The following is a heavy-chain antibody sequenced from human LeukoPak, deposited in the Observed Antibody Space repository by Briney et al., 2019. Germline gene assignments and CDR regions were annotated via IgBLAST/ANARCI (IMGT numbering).Heavy chain of an antibody. CDR3: ARADIVVVVAATGAAFDI. J-gene: IGHJ3*02. V-gene: IGHV1-69*13. CDR1: GGTFSSYA. D-gene: IGHD2-15*01. CDR2: IIPIFGTA. Sequence: GASVKVSCKASGGTFSSYAISWVRQAPGQGLEWMGGIIPIFGTANYARKFQGRVTITADESTSTAYMELSSLRSEDTAVYYCARADIVVVVAATGAAFDIWGQGTMVTVSS.